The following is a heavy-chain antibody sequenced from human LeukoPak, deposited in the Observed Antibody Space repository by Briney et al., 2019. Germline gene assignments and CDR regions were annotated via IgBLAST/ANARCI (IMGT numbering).Heavy chain of an antibody. V-gene: IGHV4-61*02. CDR1: GGSISSGSYY. J-gene: IGHJ5*02. D-gene: IGHD3-3*01. Sequence: SETLSLTCTVSGGSISSGSYYWSWIRQPAGKGLEWIGRIYTSGSTNYNPSLKSRVTISVDTSKNQFSLKLSSVTAADTAVYYCARGWARGYDFWSDNWFGPWGQGTLVTVSS. CDR3: ARGWARGYDFWSDNWFGP. CDR2: IYTSGST.